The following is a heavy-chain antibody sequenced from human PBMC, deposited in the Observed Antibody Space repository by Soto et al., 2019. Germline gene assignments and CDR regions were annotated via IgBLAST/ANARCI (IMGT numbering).Heavy chain of an antibody. CDR1: GGSITSSSYY. D-gene: IGHD2-2*01. Sequence: SETLSLTCTVSGGSITSSSYYWGWIRQPPVKGLEWIGSIYYSGSTYYNPSLKSRLTISVDTSKNQFSLKLSSVTAADTAVYYCARGVVVPASDYNWFDPWGQGTLVTVS. CDR2: IYYSGST. V-gene: IGHV4-39*01. CDR3: ARGVVVPASDYNWFDP. J-gene: IGHJ5*02.